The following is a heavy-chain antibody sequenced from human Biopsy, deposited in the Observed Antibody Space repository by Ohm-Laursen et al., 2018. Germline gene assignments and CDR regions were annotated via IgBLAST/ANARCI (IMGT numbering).Heavy chain of an antibody. V-gene: IGHV4-59*01. Sequence: TLSLTCTVSGGSISSYYWNWIRQPPGKGLEWIGYIYYSGTTDYSPSLKSRVTISIDKSKNQFFLKLSSVTAEDTAVYFCARDVKRYCSGTSCYSGYFGMDVWGQGTTVTVS. CDR3: ARDVKRYCSGTSCYSGYFGMDV. CDR2: IYYSGTT. CDR1: GGSISSYY. D-gene: IGHD2-2*01. J-gene: IGHJ6*02.